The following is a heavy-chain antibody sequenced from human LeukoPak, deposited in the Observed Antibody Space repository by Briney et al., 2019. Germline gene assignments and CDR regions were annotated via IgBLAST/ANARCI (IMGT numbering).Heavy chain of an antibody. CDR1: GFTFSSYW. Sequence: EGSLRLSCVASGFTFSSYWMHWVRQAPGKGLVWVSRINSDGSSTSYADSVKGRFTISRDNAKNTLYLQMNSLRAEDTAVYYCAREERDYGDYPLDYWGQGTLVTVSS. CDR3: AREERDYGDYPLDY. D-gene: IGHD4-17*01. J-gene: IGHJ4*02. CDR2: INSDGSST. V-gene: IGHV3-74*01.